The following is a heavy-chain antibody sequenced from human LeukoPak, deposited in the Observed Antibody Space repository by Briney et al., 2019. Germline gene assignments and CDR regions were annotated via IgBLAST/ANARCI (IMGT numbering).Heavy chain of an antibody. J-gene: IGHJ6*02. Sequence: GRSLRLSCAASGFTFSSYATHWVRQAPGKGLEWVAVISYDGSNKYYADSVKGRFTISRDNSKNTLYLQMNSLRAEDTAVYYCARDITPPTYDFWSGYYYGMDVWGQGTTVTVSS. CDR1: GFTFSSYA. CDR3: ARDITPPTYDFWSGYYYGMDV. CDR2: ISYDGSNK. D-gene: IGHD3-3*01. V-gene: IGHV3-30-3*01.